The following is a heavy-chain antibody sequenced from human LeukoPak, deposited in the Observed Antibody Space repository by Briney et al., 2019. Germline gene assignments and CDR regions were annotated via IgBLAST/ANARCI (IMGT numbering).Heavy chain of an antibody. D-gene: IGHD3-10*01. Sequence: PGGTLRLSCAASGFTFSSYGMSWVRQAPGKGLEWVSAISGSGGSTYYADSVKGRFTISRDNSKNTLYLQMNSLRVEDTAVYYCAKGLLSGDYWGQGTLVTVSS. V-gene: IGHV3-23*01. CDR2: ISGSGGST. CDR3: AKGLLSGDY. J-gene: IGHJ4*02. CDR1: GFTFSSYG.